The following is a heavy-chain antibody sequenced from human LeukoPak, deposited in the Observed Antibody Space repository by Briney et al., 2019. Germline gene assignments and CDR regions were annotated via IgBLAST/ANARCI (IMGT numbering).Heavy chain of an antibody. CDR3: ARSAGHCSNGICFTDYYMDV. Sequence: ASVKVSCKASGYSFTEHYIYWVRQAPGQGLEWVGRINCNSGDANSAQKFQGRVTMTRDTSVSTAYMDLSSVTSDDTAVYFCARSAGHCSNGICFTDYYMDVWGRGTTVTISS. V-gene: IGHV1-2*02. D-gene: IGHD2-8*01. CDR1: GYSFTEHY. CDR2: INCNSGDA. J-gene: IGHJ6*03.